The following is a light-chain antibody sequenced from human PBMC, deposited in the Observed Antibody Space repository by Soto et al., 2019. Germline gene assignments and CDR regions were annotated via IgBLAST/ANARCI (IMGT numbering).Light chain of an antibody. V-gene: IGLV2-11*01. CDR2: DVS. Sequence: QPVLTQPRSVSGSPGQSVTISCTGTSNDVGDYNYVSWYQQHPDKAPKLMIYDVSKRPSGVPDRFSGSKSGNTASLTISGLQAEDEADYFCCSYAGSSTFVFGTGTKLTVL. CDR3: CSYAGSSTFV. CDR1: SNDVGDYNY. J-gene: IGLJ1*01.